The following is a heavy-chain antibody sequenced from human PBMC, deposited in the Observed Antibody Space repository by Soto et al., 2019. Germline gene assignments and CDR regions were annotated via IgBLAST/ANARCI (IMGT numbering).Heavy chain of an antibody. J-gene: IGHJ4*02. CDR1: GFTFSSYG. Sequence: QVQLVESGGGVVQPGRSLRLSCAASGFTFSSYGMHWVRQAPGKGLEWVAVISYDGSNKYYADSVKGRFTISRDNSKNTLYLQMNSLRAEDTAVYYCARGHYVWGSYRLVGIDYWGQGTLVTVSS. D-gene: IGHD3-16*02. CDR3: ARGHYVWGSYRLVGIDY. V-gene: IGHV3-30*03. CDR2: ISYDGSNK.